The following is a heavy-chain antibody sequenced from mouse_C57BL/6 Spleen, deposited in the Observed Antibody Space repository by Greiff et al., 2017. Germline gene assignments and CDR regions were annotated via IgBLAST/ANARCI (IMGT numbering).Heavy chain of an antibody. V-gene: IGHV1-64*01. J-gene: IGHJ3*01. D-gene: IGHD2-3*01. CDR1: GYTFTSYW. CDR2: IHPNSGST. Sequence: VQLQQPGAELVKPGASVKLSCKASGYTFTSYWMHWVKQRPGQGLEWIGMIHPNSGSTNYNEKFKSKATLTVDKSSSTAYMQLSSLTSEDSAVYYCARSGDDGYTFADWGQGTLVTVSA. CDR3: ARSGDDGYTFAD.